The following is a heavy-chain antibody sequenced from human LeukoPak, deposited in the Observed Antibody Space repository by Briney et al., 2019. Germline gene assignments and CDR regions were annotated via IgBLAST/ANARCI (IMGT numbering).Heavy chain of an antibody. CDR1: GGSISSGSYY. CDR2: IYTSGST. V-gene: IGHV4-61*02. Sequence: SETLSLTCTVSGGSISSGSYYWSWIRQPAGKGLEWIGRIYTSGSTNYNPSLKSRVTISVDTSKNRFSLKLSSVTAADTAVYYCARAVSGYHRPAFDIWGQGTMVTVSS. D-gene: IGHD5-12*01. J-gene: IGHJ3*02. CDR3: ARAVSGYHRPAFDI.